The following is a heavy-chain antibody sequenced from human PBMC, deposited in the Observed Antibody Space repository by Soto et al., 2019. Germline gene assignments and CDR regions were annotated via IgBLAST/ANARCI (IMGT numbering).Heavy chain of an antibody. V-gene: IGHV3-48*01. J-gene: IGHJ5*02. D-gene: IGHD4-17*01. Sequence: GGSLRLSCAASGFTFSSYSMNWVRQAPGKGLEWVSYISSSSSTIYYADSVKGRFTISRDNAKNSLYLQMNSLRAEDTAVYYCASQDYGDYDGGFDPWGQGTLVTVSS. CDR3: ASQDYGDYDGGFDP. CDR2: ISSSSSTI. CDR1: GFTFSSYS.